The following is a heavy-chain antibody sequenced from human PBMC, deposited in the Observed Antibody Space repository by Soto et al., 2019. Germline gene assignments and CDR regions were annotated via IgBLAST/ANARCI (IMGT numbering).Heavy chain of an antibody. CDR2: IYPGDSDT. CDR3: ARGIIGNYYGSGSYRRFDP. CDR1: GYSFTSYW. V-gene: IGHV5-51*01. J-gene: IGHJ5*02. Sequence: PGDSLKISCQGSGYSFTSYWIARVRQMPGKGPEWMAIIYPGDSDTSYSPSFQGQVTISADKSISTAHLQWSSLNASDTAMYYCARGIIGNYYGSGSYRRFDPWGQGTLVTVSS. D-gene: IGHD3-10*01.